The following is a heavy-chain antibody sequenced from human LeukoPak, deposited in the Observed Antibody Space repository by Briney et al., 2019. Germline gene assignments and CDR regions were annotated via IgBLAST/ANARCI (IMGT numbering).Heavy chain of an antibody. CDR3: AKDRGTSYFDY. V-gene: IGHV3-30*18. CDR1: GFTFNSYG. D-gene: IGHD3-10*01. J-gene: IGHJ4*02. Sequence: AGGSLRLSCAASGFTFNSYGMHWVRQAPGKGLEWVAVISYDGSNKYYADSVEGRFTISRDNSKNTLYLQMDSLRAEDTAVYYRAKDRGTSYFDYWGQGTLVTVSS. CDR2: ISYDGSNK.